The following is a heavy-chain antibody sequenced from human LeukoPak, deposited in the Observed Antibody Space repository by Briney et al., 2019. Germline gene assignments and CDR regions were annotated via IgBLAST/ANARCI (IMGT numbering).Heavy chain of an antibody. Sequence: PSETLSLTCTVSGGSISSYYWSWIRQPPGKGLEWIGYIYYSGSTNYNPSLKSRVTISVDTSKNQFSLKLSSVTAADTAVYYCAGYGGFFDYWGQGTLVTVSS. CDR1: GGSISSYY. CDR2: IYYSGST. V-gene: IGHV4-59*01. J-gene: IGHJ4*02. D-gene: IGHD5-18*01. CDR3: AGYGGFFDY.